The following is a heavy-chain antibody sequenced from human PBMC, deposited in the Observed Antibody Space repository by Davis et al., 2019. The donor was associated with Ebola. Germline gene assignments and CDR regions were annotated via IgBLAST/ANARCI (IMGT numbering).Heavy chain of an antibody. D-gene: IGHD6-13*01. J-gene: IGHJ6*02. V-gene: IGHV3-33*08. CDR3: ARSIAAAGDDMDV. CDR1: VITFSSYA. CDR2: IWYDGRDK. Sequence: GGSLRLSCTDSVITFSSYAMTWVRQAPGKGLEWVAVIWYDGRDKYYADSVKGRFTISRDNSKNTLFLQMNSLRAENTAVYFCARSIAAAGDDMDVWGQGTTVTVSS.